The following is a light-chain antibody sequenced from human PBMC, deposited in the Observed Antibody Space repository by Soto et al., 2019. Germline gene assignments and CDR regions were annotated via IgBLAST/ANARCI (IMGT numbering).Light chain of an antibody. CDR1: QTVSGSY. CDR3: QQYGSSNRA. Sequence: NVFTQSPRTLSLSPGERATLSCRASQTVSGSYVAWYQQKPGQTPRLLIYGASSRATGIPDRFSGSGSGTDFTLTISSLEPEDFAVYYCQQYGSSNRAFGQGTRLEI. CDR2: GAS. J-gene: IGKJ5*01. V-gene: IGKV3-20*01.